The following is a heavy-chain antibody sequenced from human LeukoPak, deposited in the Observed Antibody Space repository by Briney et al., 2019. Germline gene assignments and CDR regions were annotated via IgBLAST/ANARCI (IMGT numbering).Heavy chain of an antibody. J-gene: IGHJ4*02. V-gene: IGHV4-59*01. CDR3: ATYRSPYYFDF. D-gene: IGHD4-11*01. Sequence: PSETLSLTCSVSSGFITAYYWSWIRQPPGKGLEWIGYIYYTGSTSYNPSLKSRVTISVDTSKNQFSLKLSSVTAADTAVYYCATYRSPYYFDFWAQGTLVTVSS. CDR2: IYYTGST. CDR1: SGFITAYY.